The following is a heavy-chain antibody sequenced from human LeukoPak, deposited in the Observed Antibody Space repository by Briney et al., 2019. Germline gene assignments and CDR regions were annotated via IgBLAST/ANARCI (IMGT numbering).Heavy chain of an antibody. Sequence: PGRSLRLSCAASGFTFSSYGMHWVRQAPGKGLEWVAVIWNDGSNKYYAYSVKGRFTISRDKSKNTLYLQMNRLRAEDTAVYYCVRVPRMAGKGGRDYWGQGNLVTVSS. V-gene: IGHV3-33*01. CDR2: IWNDGSNK. D-gene: IGHD2-8*01. CDR1: GFTFSSYG. J-gene: IGHJ4*02. CDR3: VRVPRMAGKGGRDY.